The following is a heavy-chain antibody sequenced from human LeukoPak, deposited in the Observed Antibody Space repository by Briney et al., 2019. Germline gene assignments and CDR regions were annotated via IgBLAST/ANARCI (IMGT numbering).Heavy chain of an antibody. Sequence: SETLSLTCTVSGGSISSYYWSWIRQPPGKGLEWIGYIYHSGSTYYNPSLKSRVTISVDRSKNQFSLKLSSVTAADTAVYYCARYVNDILTGYAFLFDCWGQGTLVTVSS. CDR1: GGSISSYY. D-gene: IGHD3-9*01. J-gene: IGHJ4*02. CDR3: ARYVNDILTGYAFLFDC. V-gene: IGHV4-59*12. CDR2: IYHSGST.